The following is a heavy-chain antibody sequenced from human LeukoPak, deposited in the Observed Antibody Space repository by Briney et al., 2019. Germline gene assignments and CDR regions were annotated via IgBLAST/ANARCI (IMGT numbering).Heavy chain of an antibody. CDR2: INHNGNVN. CDR3: ARGGGLDV. J-gene: IGHJ6*02. Sequence: PGGCLRLSCAASGYTLSSYWKNWARKAPGKGLEWVASINHNGNVNYYVDSVKGRFTIFRDNAKNSLYLQMSNLRAEDTAVYFCARGGGLDVWGQGATVTVSS. CDR1: GYTLSSYW. D-gene: IGHD3-16*01. V-gene: IGHV3-7*03.